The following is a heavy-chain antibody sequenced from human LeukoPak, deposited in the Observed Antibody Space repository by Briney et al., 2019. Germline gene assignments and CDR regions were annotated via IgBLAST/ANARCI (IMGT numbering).Heavy chain of an antibody. V-gene: IGHV3-33*01. CDR1: GFNFSSYG. CDR2: IWYDGINK. D-gene: IGHD2-21*01. Sequence: GGSLRVSCAASGFNFSSYGMHWVRQDPGKGLEWVAVIWYDGINKYYADSVKGRFTISRDNSKNTLYLQMNSLRAEDTAVYYCARDLFSGQPFDYWGQGTLVTVSS. CDR3: ARDLFSGQPFDY. J-gene: IGHJ4*02.